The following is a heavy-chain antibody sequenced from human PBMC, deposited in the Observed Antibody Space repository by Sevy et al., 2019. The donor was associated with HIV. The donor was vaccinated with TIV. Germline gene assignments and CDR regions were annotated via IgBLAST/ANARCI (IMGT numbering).Heavy chain of an antibody. Sequence: GGSLRLSCVASGFTFSSYSMNWVRQAPGKGLEWVSSISSSSSYIYYADSVKGRFTISRDNAKNSLYLQMNSLRAEDTAVYYCARDRGGAPGYDIWGQGTMVTVSS. CDR3: ARDRGGAPGYDI. CDR2: ISSSSSYI. V-gene: IGHV3-21*01. CDR1: GFTFSSYS. D-gene: IGHD5-12*01. J-gene: IGHJ3*02.